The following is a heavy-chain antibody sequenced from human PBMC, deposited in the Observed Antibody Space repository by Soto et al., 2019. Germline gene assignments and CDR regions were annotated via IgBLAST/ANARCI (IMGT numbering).Heavy chain of an antibody. Sequence: QVQLQQSGPGLVKPSQTLSLTCPVSGGSISSDDYHWTWIRQYPGKGLVWIGYIHHSGSILYNPSLKSPVTISVDKSKNQFSLHLSSVTAADTAVYFCAREDDGGDSLDDWGQGTTVTVSS. J-gene: IGHJ6*02. CDR2: IHHSGSI. CDR3: AREDDGGDSLDD. CDR1: GGSISSDDYH. V-gene: IGHV4-30-4*08. D-gene: IGHD2-21*02.